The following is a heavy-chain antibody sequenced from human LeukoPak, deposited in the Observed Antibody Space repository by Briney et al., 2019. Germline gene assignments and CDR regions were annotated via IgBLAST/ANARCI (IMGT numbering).Heavy chain of an antibody. CDR1: GFTFSSYS. V-gene: IGHV3-21*01. CDR3: ASDCGGDCYSTAFDI. D-gene: IGHD2-21*02. Sequence: PGGSLRLSCAASGFTFSSYSMNWVRQAPGKGLEWVSSISSSSSYIYYADSVKGRFTISRDNAKNSLYLQMNSLRAEDTAVYYCASDCGGDCYSTAFDIWGQGTMVTVSS. CDR2: ISSSSSYI. J-gene: IGHJ3*02.